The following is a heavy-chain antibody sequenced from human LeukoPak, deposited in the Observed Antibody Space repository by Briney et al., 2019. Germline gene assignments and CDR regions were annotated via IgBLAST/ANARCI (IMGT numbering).Heavy chain of an antibody. D-gene: IGHD4-17*01. CDR3: ERGLYGDFFDY. V-gene: IGHV1-46*01. J-gene: IGHJ4*02. Sequence: ASVKVSCKASGYTFTSYYMHWVRQAPGQGLEWVGIINTSGGSTSYAQKFQGRVTMTRDTSTSTVYMELSSLRSEDTAVYYCERGLYGDFFDYWGQGTLVTVSS. CDR2: INTSGGST. CDR1: GYTFTSYY.